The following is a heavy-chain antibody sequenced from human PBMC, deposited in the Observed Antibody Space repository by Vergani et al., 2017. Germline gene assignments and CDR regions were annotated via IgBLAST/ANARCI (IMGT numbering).Heavy chain of an antibody. D-gene: IGHD3-9*01. CDR3: ARVMYRDXASTGYRLEGMDI. Sequence: QVQLEESGPGLVKPSETLALTCTVSGGSFNTYYWSWIRQSPGKGLEWIGDIYSTGSTNYNPSLNSRVTMSVDTSKNQFSLKLRSVTAADTAVYFCARVMYRDXASTGYRLEGMDIWGQGTTVTISS. CDR1: GGSFNTYY. CDR2: IYSTGST. V-gene: IGHV4-59*13. J-gene: IGHJ6*02.